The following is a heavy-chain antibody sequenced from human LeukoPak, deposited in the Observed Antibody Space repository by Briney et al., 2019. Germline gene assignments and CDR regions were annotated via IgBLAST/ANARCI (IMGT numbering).Heavy chain of an antibody. CDR2: INHSGST. CDR1: GGSFSGYY. CDR3: ARDAFDI. Sequence: SETLSLTCAVYGGSFSGYYWSWIRQPPGKGLEWIGEINHSGSTNYNPSLKSRVTISVDTSKNQFSLKLSSVTAADTAVYYCARDAFDIWGQGTMVTVSS. J-gene: IGHJ3*02. V-gene: IGHV4-34*01.